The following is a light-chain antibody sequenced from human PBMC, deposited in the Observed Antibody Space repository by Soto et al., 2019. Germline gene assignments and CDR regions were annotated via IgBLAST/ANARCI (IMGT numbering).Light chain of an antibody. CDR3: QSYDSTLSARYV. CDR2: RIT. Sequence: QSVLPQPPSVSGAPGQRVSISCTGSSTNIGAGYGVHWCQQRPGRATIRVIVRITSRPSGVPDRFSASTCGMSASLAITGLQAEAEGDYDCQSYDSTLSARYVFGTGTKVTVL. J-gene: IGLJ1*01. V-gene: IGLV1-40*01. CDR1: STNIGAGYG.